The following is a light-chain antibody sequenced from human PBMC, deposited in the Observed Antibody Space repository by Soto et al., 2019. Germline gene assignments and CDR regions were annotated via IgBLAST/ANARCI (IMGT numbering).Light chain of an antibody. CDR2: LGS. CDR3: MQPLQPPPT. CDR1: QSLLHSNGYNY. J-gene: IGKJ5*01. V-gene: IGKV2-28*01. Sequence: DIVMTQSPLSLPVTPGEPASISCRSSQSLLHSNGYNYLDWYMQKPGQSPQLLIYLGSNRASGVPDRFSGSGSGTDFTLEISKVEAEDVGVSYCMQPLQPPPTFSQGTRLQIK.